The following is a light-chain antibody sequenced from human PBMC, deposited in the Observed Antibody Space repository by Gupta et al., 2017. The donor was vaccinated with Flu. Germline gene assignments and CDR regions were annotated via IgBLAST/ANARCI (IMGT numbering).Light chain of an antibody. V-gene: IGLV4-69*01. CDR2: LNSDGSH. Sequence: TCTLSSGHSTYPIAWHQQQPEKGPRFLMKLNSDGSHDKGDGIPDRFSGSSSGAERYLTISSLQSEDEADYFCQAWGAGVRVFGGGTKLTVL. CDR1: SGHSTYP. J-gene: IGLJ3*02. CDR3: QAWGAGVRV.